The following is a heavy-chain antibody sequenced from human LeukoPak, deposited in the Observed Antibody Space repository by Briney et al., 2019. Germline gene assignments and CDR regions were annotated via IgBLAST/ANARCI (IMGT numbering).Heavy chain of an antibody. J-gene: IGHJ4*02. CDR3: ARDRGIGGSRYSDY. D-gene: IGHD3-16*01. V-gene: IGHV4-30-2*01. CDR2: IYHSGST. CDR1: GGSISSGGYY. Sequence: SETLSLTCTVSGGSISSGGYYWSWIRQPPGKGLEWIGYIYHSGSTYYDPSLKSRVTISVDRSKNQFSLKLSSVTAADTAVYYCARDRGIGGSRYSDYWGQGTLVTVSS.